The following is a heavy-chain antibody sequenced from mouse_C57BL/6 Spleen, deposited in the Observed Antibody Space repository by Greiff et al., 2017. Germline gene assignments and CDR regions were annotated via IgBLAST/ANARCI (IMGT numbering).Heavy chain of an antibody. CDR3: ARYASTVVATDAMDY. V-gene: IGHV1-69*01. CDR2: IDPSDSYT. J-gene: IGHJ4*01. D-gene: IGHD1-1*01. CDR1: GYTFTSYW. Sequence: VQLQQSGAELVMPGASVKLSCKASGYTFTSYWMHWVKQRPGQGLEWIGEIDPSDSYTNYNQKFKGKSTLTVDKSSSTAYMQLSSLTSEDSAVYYCARYASTVVATDAMDYWGQGTSVTVSS.